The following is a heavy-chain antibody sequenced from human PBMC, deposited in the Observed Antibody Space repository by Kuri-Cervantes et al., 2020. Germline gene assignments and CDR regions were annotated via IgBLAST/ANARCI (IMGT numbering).Heavy chain of an antibody. CDR2: IYYSGST. Sequence: GSLRLSCTVSGGSISSYYWGWIRQPPGKGLEWIGSIYYSGSTYYNPSLKSRVTISVDTSKNQFSLKLSSVTAADTAVYYCARVDYDSSGYYYGPGPIDYWGQGTLVTVSS. J-gene: IGHJ4*02. V-gene: IGHV4-39*07. D-gene: IGHD3-22*01. CDR3: ARVDYDSSGYYYGPGPIDY. CDR1: GGSISSYY.